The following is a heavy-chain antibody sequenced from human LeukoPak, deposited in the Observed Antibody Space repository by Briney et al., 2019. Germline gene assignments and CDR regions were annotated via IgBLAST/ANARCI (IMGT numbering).Heavy chain of an antibody. CDR2: INPSGGST. V-gene: IGHV1-46*01. D-gene: IGHD3-22*01. CDR3: AREVDPNYYDSSGYTAPDY. J-gene: IGHJ4*02. CDR1: GYTFTIYY. Sequence: EASVKVSCKASGYTFTIYYMHWVRQAPGQGLEWMGIINPSGGSTSYAQKFQGRVTMTRDTSTSTVYMELSSLRSEDTAVYYCAREVDPNYYDSSGYTAPDYWGQGTLVTVSS.